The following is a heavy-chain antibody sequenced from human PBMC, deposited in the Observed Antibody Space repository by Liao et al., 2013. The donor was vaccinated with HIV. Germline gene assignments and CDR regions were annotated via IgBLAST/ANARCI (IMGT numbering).Heavy chain of an antibody. CDR3: ARSYYYGFGSADWFFDV. Sequence: QVQLHESGPGLVKPPETLSLRCIVSGASISSPDHYWGWIRQSPGKGLEWIGSVFYSGTTYYSAPFKRRVSISIDTSKNEFSLRLRSVSAADTATYYCARSYYYGFGSADWFFDVWGPGSLVRVSS. V-gene: IGHV4-39*07. D-gene: IGHD3-10*01. J-gene: IGHJ2*01. CDR1: GASISSPDHY. CDR2: VFYSGTT.